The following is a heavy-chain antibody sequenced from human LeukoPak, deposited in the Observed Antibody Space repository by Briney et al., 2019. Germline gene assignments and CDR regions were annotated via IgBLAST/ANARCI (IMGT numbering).Heavy chain of an antibody. J-gene: IGHJ4*02. V-gene: IGHV1-69*05. CDR3: AREGDGYPIWDFDY. CDR1: GGTFSSYA. Sequence: AASVKVSCKASGGTFSSYAISWVRQAPGQGLEWMGRIIPIFGTANYAQKFQGRVTITTDESTSTAYMELSSLRSEDTAVYYCAREGDGYPIWDFDYWGQGTLVTVSS. CDR2: IIPIFGTA. D-gene: IGHD5-24*01.